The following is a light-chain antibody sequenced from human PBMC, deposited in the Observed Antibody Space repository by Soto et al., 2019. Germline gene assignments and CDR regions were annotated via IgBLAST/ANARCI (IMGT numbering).Light chain of an antibody. CDR3: AAWDDSLSGPGV. Sequence: QSVLTQPPSASGTPGQRVTISCSGSSSNIGNFYVYWYQQLPGTSPKLPIYKNNKRPLGVPDRFSDSKSGTSASLAISGLRSEDEADYYCAAWDDSLSGPGVFGGGTQLTVL. V-gene: IGLV1-47*01. J-gene: IGLJ7*01. CDR2: KNN. CDR1: SSNIGNFY.